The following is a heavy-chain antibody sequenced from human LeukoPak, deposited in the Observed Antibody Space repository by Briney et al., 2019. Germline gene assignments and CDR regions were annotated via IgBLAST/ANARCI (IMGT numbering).Heavy chain of an antibody. D-gene: IGHD3-22*01. J-gene: IGHJ5*02. CDR3: ACGVAGRRDSSGYYYSRSGDWFDP. CDR1: GYSISSGYY. V-gene: IGHV4-38-2*02. CDR2: IYESGST. Sequence: SETLSLTCTVSGYSISSGYYWGWIRQPPGKGLEWIGSIYESGSTYYNPSLKSRVTISVDTSKNQFSLKLSSVTAADTAVYYCACGVAGRRDSSGYYYSRSGDWFDPWGQGTLVTVSS.